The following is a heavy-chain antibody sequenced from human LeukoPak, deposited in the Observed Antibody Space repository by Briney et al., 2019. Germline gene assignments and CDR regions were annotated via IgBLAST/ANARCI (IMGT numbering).Heavy chain of an antibody. V-gene: IGHV3-53*04. CDR1: GFTVSRHY. Sequence: GGSLTLPCAASGFTVSRHYVNWLREAPGKGLEWVSLLSSTGNKPYADSVKGRFTISRHNSKNTLYLQVNSLRPEDTAMYYCARWRPIDAFDIWGQGTMVIVSS. J-gene: IGHJ3*02. CDR2: LSSTGNK. CDR3: ARWRPIDAFDI. D-gene: IGHD3-3*01.